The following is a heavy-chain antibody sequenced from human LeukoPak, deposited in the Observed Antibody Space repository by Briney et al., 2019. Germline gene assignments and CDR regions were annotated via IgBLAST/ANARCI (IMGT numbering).Heavy chain of an antibody. Sequence: GSLRLSCKASGFTFSDYAIHWVRQAPGKGLDWGAAVSFDGSYQSYADSVKGRLTISKDNSKNTLSLQMDSIRPDDTAMYVCTRPQRAYTVDHYLDPWGQGTLVTVSS. CDR2: VSFDGSYQ. D-gene: IGHD3-16*01. J-gene: IGHJ5*02. CDR3: TRPQRAYTVDHYLDP. CDR1: GFTFSDYA. V-gene: IGHV3-30-3*01.